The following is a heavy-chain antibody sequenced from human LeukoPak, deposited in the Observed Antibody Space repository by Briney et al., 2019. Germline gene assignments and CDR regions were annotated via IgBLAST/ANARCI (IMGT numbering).Heavy chain of an antibody. D-gene: IGHD2-2*02. J-gene: IGHJ4*02. Sequence: SETLSLTCAVYGGSFSGYYWSWIRQPPGKGLEWIGEINHSGSTNYNPSLKSRVTISVDTSKNQFSLKLSSVTAADTAVYYCARAPAIAGYYFDYWGQRTLVTVSS. V-gene: IGHV4-34*01. CDR3: ARAPAIAGYYFDY. CDR1: GGSFSGYY. CDR2: INHSGST.